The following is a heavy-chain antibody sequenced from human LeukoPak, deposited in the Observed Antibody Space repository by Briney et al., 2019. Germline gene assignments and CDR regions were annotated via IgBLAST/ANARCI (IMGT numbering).Heavy chain of an antibody. CDR2: INPNSGGT. CDR3: ARLPPYDSGSYYYFDL. V-gene: IGHV1-2*02. D-gene: IGHD3-10*01. Sequence: ASVKVSCKASGYTFTGYYMHWVRQAPGQGLEWMGWINPNSGGTNYAQKFQGRVTMTRDTSISTAYMELSRLRSDDTAVYYCARLPPYDSGSYYYFDLWGQGTLVTVSS. CDR1: GYTFTGYY. J-gene: IGHJ4*02.